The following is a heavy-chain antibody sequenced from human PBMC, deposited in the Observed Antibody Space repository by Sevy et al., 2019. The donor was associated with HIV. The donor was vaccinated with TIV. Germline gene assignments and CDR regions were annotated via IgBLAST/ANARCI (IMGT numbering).Heavy chain of an antibody. CDR2: ISYDGSNK. J-gene: IGHJ4*02. Sequence: GGSLRLSCAASGFTFSSYGMHWVRQAPGKGLEWVAVISYDGSNKYYADSVKGRFTISRDNSKNTLYLQMNSLRAEDTAVYYCAKGRRVSYYFDYWGQGTLVTVSS. D-gene: IGHD3-16*01. V-gene: IGHV3-30*18. CDR1: GFTFSSYG. CDR3: AKGRRVSYYFDY.